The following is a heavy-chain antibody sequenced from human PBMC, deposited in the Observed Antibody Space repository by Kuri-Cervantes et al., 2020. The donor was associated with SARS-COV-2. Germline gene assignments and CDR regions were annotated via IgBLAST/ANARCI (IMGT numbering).Heavy chain of an antibody. V-gene: IGHV5-10-1*01. CDR3: ARLIAAQNWFDP. CDR1: GKSFTSYW. CDR2: IDPSDSYT. J-gene: IGHJ5*02. D-gene: IGHD6-6*01. Sequence: KVSCKGSGKSFTSYWISWVRQMPGKGLEWMGRIDPSDSYTNYSPSFQGHVTISADKSISTAYLQWSSLKASDTAMYYCARLIAAQNWFDPWGQGTLVTVSS.